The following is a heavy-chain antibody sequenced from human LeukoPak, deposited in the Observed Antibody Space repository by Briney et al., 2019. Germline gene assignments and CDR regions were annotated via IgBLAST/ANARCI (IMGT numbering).Heavy chain of an antibody. CDR3: AKDSGSYLDY. Sequence: PGGSLRLSCAASGFTFSNFGMHWVRQAPGKGLEWVAIISYDGPNKYYADSVKGRFTISRDNSKNTLYLQMNSLRAEDTAVYYCAKDSGSYLDYWGQGTLVTVSS. CDR1: GFTFSNFG. D-gene: IGHD1-26*01. J-gene: IGHJ4*02. CDR2: ISYDGPNK. V-gene: IGHV3-30*18.